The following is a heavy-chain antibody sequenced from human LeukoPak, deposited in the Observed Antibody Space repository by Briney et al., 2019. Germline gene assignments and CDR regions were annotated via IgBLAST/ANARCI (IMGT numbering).Heavy chain of an antibody. CDR3: ARTLAYCGGDCYLDY. J-gene: IGHJ4*02. CDR1: GYTFTDYY. CDR2: IKPNSGGT. V-gene: IGHV1-2*06. Sequence: EASVKVSCKASGYTFTDYYMHWVRQAPGQGLEWMGRIKPNSGGTSYAQKFQGRVTMTGDTSANTAYMELSRLRSDDTAAYYCARTLAYCGGDCYLDYWGQGTLVTVSS. D-gene: IGHD2-21*02.